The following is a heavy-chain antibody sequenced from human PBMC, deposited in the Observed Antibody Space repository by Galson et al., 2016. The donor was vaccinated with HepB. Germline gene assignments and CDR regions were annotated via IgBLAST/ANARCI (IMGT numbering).Heavy chain of an antibody. Sequence: SLRLSCAASGFNFNSYSMNWVRQAPGKGLEWVSYISSTSSTIYYADSVMGRFTLSRDSAKNSVHLQMNSLRAEDTAVYYCARDTEIWSPFDYWGLGAQVTVSS. CDR2: ISSTSSTI. D-gene: IGHD3-10*01. J-gene: IGHJ4*02. V-gene: IGHV3-48*04. CDR1: GFNFNSYS. CDR3: ARDTEIWSPFDY.